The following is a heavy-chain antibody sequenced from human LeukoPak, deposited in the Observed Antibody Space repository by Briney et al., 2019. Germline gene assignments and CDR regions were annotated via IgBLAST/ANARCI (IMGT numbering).Heavy chain of an antibody. D-gene: IGHD6-19*01. Sequence: GGSLRLSCAASGLAFSSYSMDWVRQAPGKGLEWVSSISIISSDIYYADSVKGRFTISRDKAKNSLYLQMNSLRAEDTAVYYCARGGGYSSGWSDYGGQGTLVTVSS. CDR3: ARGGGYSSGWSDY. J-gene: IGHJ4*02. CDR1: GLAFSSYS. CDR2: ISIISSDI. V-gene: IGHV3-21*01.